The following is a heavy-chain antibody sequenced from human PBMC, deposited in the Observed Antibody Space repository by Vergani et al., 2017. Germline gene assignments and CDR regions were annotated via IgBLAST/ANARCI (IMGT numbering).Heavy chain of an antibody. V-gene: IGHV1-18*01. CDR1: GSTFTSYG. D-gene: IGHD6-13*01. CDR2: ISAYNGNT. Sequence: QVQLVQSGAEVKKPGASVKVSCKASGSTFTSYGISWVRQAPGQGLEWMGWISAYNGNTNYAQKLQGRVTMTTDTSTSTAYMELRSLRSDDTAVYYCARDGLRGIAAAGTMRHYYYGMDVWGQGTTVTVSS. CDR3: ARDGLRGIAAAGTMRHYYYGMDV. J-gene: IGHJ6*02.